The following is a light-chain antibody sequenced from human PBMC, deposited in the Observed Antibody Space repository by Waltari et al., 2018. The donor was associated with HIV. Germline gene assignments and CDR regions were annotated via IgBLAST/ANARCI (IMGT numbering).Light chain of an antibody. CDR2: DAS. CDR3: CSYAGTYTWV. V-gene: IGLV2-11*01. Sequence: QSALTQPRSVSGSSGQSVTMSCTGGSSDVGRYDSVSWYQQHPGKAPKLMIYDASSRPSGVPDRFSGSKSGNTASLTISGLQAEDEADYYCCSYAGTYTWVFGGGTKLTVL. CDR1: SSDVGRYDS. J-gene: IGLJ3*02.